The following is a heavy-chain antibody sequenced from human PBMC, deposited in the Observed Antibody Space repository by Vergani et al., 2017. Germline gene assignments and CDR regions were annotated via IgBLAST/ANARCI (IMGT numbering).Heavy chain of an antibody. D-gene: IGHD3-22*01. J-gene: IGHJ4*02. CDR3: ARDSDYYDSSGYPYYFDY. V-gene: IGHV1-69*08. CDR1: GGTFSSYT. CDR2: IIPILGIA. Sequence: QVQLVQSGAEVKKPGSSVKVSCKASGGTFSSYTISWVRQAPGQGLEWMGRIIPILGIANYAQKFQGRVTITADKSTSTAYMELSSLRSDDTAVYYCARDSDYYDSSGYPYYFDYWGQGTLVTVSS.